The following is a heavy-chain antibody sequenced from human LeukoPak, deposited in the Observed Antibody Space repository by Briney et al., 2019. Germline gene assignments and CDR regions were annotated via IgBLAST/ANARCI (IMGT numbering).Heavy chain of an antibody. J-gene: IGHJ5*02. CDR2: IYYSGST. D-gene: IGHD4-17*01. CDR3: ARDQSAVTGWLDP. Sequence: SETLSLTCTVSGGSISSSSYYWGWIRQPPGKGLEWIGYIYYSGSTYYNPSLRSRVTMAVDTSKNQLSLKLSSVTAADTAVYYCARDQSAVTGWLDPWGRGTLVTVSS. V-gene: IGHV4-31*03. CDR1: GGSISSSSYY.